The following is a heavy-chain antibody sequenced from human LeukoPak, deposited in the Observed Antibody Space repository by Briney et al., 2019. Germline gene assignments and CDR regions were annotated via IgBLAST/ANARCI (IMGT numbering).Heavy chain of an antibody. CDR3: TRWGAGGLTLDY. CDR2: IWNDGSQK. Sequence: GGSLRLSCAGSGFTFSSYDIHWVRQAPGKGLEWLAVIWNDGSQKYYGDSVKGRFTISKDNSRKTVNLQMDSLRAEDTAIYYCTRWGAGGLTLDYWGQGVLVTVSS. CDR1: GFTFSSYD. J-gene: IGHJ4*02. D-gene: IGHD3-16*01. V-gene: IGHV3-33*08.